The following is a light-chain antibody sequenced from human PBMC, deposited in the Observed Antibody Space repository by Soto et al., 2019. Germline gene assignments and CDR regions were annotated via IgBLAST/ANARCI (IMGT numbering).Light chain of an antibody. J-gene: IGKJ4*01. CDR2: GAS. Sequence: ETVLTQSPGTLSLSPGERATLSCRAAQRVNNDDLAWYQQRPGLAPRLLIFGASGRATGIPDRFSGSGSGTDFPITISRLEPEDFAIYYCQQYGTSPLTVGGGTKVEIK. CDR3: QQYGTSPLT. V-gene: IGKV3-20*01. CDR1: QRVNNDD.